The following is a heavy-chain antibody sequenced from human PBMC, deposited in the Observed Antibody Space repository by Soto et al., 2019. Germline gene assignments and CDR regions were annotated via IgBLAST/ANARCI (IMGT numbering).Heavy chain of an antibody. Sequence: PGGSLRLSCAASGFTFNSYCIHWVRQAPGKALVWVSRINSDGSSTSYADSVKGRFTISMDNAKNTLYLKMKGVSAGDRGVYYCASSLLTPFDSWGQGTRVTVSS. V-gene: IGHV3-74*01. D-gene: IGHD7-27*01. CDR1: GFTFNSYC. J-gene: IGHJ4*02. CDR3: ASSLLTPFDS. CDR2: INSDGSST.